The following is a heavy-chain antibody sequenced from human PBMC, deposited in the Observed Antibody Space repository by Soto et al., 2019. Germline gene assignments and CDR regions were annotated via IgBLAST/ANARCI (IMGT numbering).Heavy chain of an antibody. CDR1: GFPHKSYG. V-gene: IGHV3-48*02. J-gene: IGHJ6*02. CDR2: ISSSSSSSII. Sequence: GGSLGLCFAASGFPHKSYGLNGVRKAPGKGLEWVLYISSSSSSSIIYYADSVEGRFTISRDSAKNSLYLQINSLRDEDTALYYCARVGRALYGMDVWGQGTTVTVSS. CDR3: ARVGRALYGMDV.